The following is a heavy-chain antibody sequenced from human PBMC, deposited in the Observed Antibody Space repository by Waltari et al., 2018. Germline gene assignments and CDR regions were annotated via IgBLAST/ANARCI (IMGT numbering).Heavy chain of an antibody. Sequence: QVQLQESGPGLVKPSETLSLTCAVSGYSISSGYYWGWIRQPPGKGLEWIGRIYHSGSTYYNPSLKSRVTISVDTSKNQFSLKLSSVTAADTAVYYCAKQQLGRYFDYWGQGTLVTVSS. D-gene: IGHD6-13*01. CDR3: AKQQLGRYFDY. V-gene: IGHV4-38-2*01. CDR2: IYHSGST. CDR1: GYSISSGYY. J-gene: IGHJ4*02.